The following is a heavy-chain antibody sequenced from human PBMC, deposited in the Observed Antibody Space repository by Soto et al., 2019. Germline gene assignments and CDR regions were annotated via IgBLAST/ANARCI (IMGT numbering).Heavy chain of an antibody. J-gene: IGHJ4*03. CDR3: SILSSMVREINDDPFDF. CDR2: INAGNGNT. CDR1: GYTFTSYA. Sequence: ASVKVSCKASGYTFTSYAMHWVRQAPGQRLERMGWINAGNGNTRYSQKLQGRVTITRDTSTSTAYMELSSLRSDDTAVYFCSILSSMVREINDDPFDFWGQGTLVTVSS. V-gene: IGHV1-3*01. D-gene: IGHD3-10*01.